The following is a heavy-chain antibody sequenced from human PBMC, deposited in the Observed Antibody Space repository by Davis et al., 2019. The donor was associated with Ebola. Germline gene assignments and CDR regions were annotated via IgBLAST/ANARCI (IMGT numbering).Heavy chain of an antibody. Sequence: GESLKISCAASGFTFSSYGMNWVRQAPGKGLEWVAVIWYDGSNKNYVDSVKGRFTISRDNSKNTLYLQMNSLRAEDTAVYYCHPITMIDYWGQGTLVTVSS. CDR3: HPITMIDY. V-gene: IGHV3-33*01. J-gene: IGHJ4*02. CDR1: GFTFSSYG. CDR2: IWYDGSNK. D-gene: IGHD3-22*01.